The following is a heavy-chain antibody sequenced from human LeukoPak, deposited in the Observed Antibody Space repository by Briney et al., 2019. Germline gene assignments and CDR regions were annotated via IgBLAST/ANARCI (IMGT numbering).Heavy chain of an antibody. CDR3: ASPQRGRDNWNYY. CDR2: IYHSGST. D-gene: IGHD1-7*01. V-gene: IGHV4-30-2*01. J-gene: IGHJ4*02. CDR1: GGSISSGGYY. Sequence: PSETLSLTCTVSGGSISSGGYYWSWIRRPPGKGLEWIGYIYHSGSTYYNPSLKSRVTISVDRSKNQFSLKLSSVTAADTAVYYCASPQRGRDNWNYYWGQGTLVTVSS.